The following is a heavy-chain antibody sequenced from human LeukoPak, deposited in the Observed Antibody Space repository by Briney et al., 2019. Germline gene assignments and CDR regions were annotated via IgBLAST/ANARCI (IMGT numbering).Heavy chain of an antibody. D-gene: IGHD2-15*01. J-gene: IGHJ4*02. CDR1: GFTFSDSA. V-gene: IGHV3-73*01. Sequence: GGSLRLSCAAPGFTFSDSAIHWVRQASGKGLEGVGRIRSKSNSYSTAYGASVKARFTISRDDSKNTAYLQMNSLQTEDTAVYYCTRWDGNCYGCAWDYWGQGTLVTVSS. CDR3: TRWDGNCYGCAWDY. CDR2: IRSKSNSYST.